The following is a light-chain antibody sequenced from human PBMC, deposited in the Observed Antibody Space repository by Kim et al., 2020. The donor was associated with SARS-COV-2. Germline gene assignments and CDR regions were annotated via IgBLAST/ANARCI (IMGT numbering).Light chain of an antibody. V-gene: IGLV4-60*03. CDR2: VEGSGSY. J-gene: IGLJ3*02. CDR1: SGHSNYF. Sequence: QPVLTQSSSPSASLGSSVKLTCTLSSGHSNYFIAWHQQQPGKAPRFLMKVEGSGSYNKGGGVPDRFSGSRSGADRYLIISNLHSEDEADYYCETWDSNIQVFGGGTQLTVL. CDR3: ETWDSNIQV.